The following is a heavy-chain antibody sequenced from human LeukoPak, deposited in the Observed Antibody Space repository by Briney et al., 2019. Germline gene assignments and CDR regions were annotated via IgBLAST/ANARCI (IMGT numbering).Heavy chain of an antibody. CDR1: GGSISSYY. Sequence: SETLSLTRTVSGGSISSYYWSWIRQPPGKGLEWIGYIYYSGSTNYNPSLKSRVTISVDTSKNQFSLKLNSVTAADTAVYYCARDPLILGYYYYMDVWGKGTTVTVSS. CDR2: IYYSGST. J-gene: IGHJ6*03. CDR3: ARDPLILGYYYYMDV. D-gene: IGHD3-16*01. V-gene: IGHV4-59*12.